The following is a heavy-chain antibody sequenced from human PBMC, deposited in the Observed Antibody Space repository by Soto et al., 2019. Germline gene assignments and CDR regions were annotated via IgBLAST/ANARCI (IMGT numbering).Heavy chain of an antibody. CDR3: AKDDLAYCGGDCYSDFDY. CDR1: GFTFSSYG. D-gene: IGHD2-21*02. V-gene: IGHV3-30*18. CDR2: ISYDGSNK. Sequence: PGGSLRLSCAASGFTFSSYGMHWVRQAPGKGLEWVAVISYDGSNKYYADSVKGRFTISRDNSKNTLYLQMNSLRAEDTAVYYCAKDDLAYCGGDCYSDFDYWGQGTLVTAPQ. J-gene: IGHJ4*02.